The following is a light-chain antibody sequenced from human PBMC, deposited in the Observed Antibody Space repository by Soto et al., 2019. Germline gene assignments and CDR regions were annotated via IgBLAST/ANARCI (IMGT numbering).Light chain of an antibody. CDR1: QGISSH. V-gene: IGKV1-8*01. Sequence: AIRMTQSPSSFSASTGDRVTITCRASQGISSHLAWYQQKPGRAPKLLIYAASTLQSGVPSRFSGSGSGTEFTFTISCLQSEDFATYYWQQYYNYPRTFGQGTKVEIK. CDR2: AAS. CDR3: QQYYNYPRT. J-gene: IGKJ1*01.